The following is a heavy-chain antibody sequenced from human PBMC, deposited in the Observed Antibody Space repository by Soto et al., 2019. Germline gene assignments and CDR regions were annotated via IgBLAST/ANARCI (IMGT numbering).Heavy chain of an antibody. J-gene: IGHJ4*02. D-gene: IGHD2-15*01. CDR2: INAGNDNT. Sequence: QVQLVQSGAEVKKPGASVKVSCKASGYTFTSYAMHWVRQAPGQRLEWMGWINAGNDNTKYSQKFQGRVTITRDTSASTAYMELSSLRSEDTAVYYCARRPRYCSGGSCDSDADYFDYWGQGTLVTVSS. V-gene: IGHV1-3*01. CDR1: GYTFTSYA. CDR3: ARRPRYCSGGSCDSDADYFDY.